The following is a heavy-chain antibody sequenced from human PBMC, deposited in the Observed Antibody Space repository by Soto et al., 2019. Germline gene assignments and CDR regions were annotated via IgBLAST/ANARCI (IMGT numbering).Heavy chain of an antibody. Sequence: GGSLRLSSATSGFTFTDYYMTWIRQAPGKGLEWLSYISTSGSTIFYADSMKGRFTVSRDNAKNSVYLEMNSLSAEDTALYYCARESEDLTSNFDYWGQGTLVTVSS. CDR1: GFTFTDYY. CDR3: ARESEDLTSNFDY. J-gene: IGHJ4*02. V-gene: IGHV3-11*04. CDR2: ISTSGSTI.